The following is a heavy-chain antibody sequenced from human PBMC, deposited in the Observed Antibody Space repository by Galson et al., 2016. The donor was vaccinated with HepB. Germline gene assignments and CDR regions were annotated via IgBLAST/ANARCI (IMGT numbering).Heavy chain of an antibody. CDR2: ISGSGGST. CDR3: AKLRGHWYFDL. J-gene: IGHJ2*01. D-gene: IGHD3-10*01. Sequence: SLRLSCAASGLTFSNYAMSWVRQAPGKGLEWVSGISGSGGSTYYADSVKGRFTISRDNSKNTLYLQMNSLRAEDTAIYYCAKLRGHWYFDLWGRGTLVTVSS. CDR1: GLTFSNYA. V-gene: IGHV3-23*01.